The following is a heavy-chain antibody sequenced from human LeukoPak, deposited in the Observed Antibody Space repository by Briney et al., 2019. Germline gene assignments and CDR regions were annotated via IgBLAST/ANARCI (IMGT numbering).Heavy chain of an antibody. J-gene: IGHJ6*03. D-gene: IGHD4-11*01. CDR3: ARVGYSGYMDV. CDR1: GYAFTSYD. CDR2: ISAYNGNT. V-gene: IGHV1-18*01. Sequence: ASVKVSCKASGYAFTSYDINWVRQATGQGLEWMGWISAYNGNTNYAQKLQGRVTMTTDTSTSTAYMELRSLRSDDTAVYYCARVGYSGYMDVWGKGTTVTVSS.